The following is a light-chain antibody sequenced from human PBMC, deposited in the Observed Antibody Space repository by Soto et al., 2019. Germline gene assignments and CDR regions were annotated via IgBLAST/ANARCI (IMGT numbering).Light chain of an antibody. V-gene: IGKV3-20*01. CDR1: QSVSTNC. J-gene: IGKJ2*01. CDR3: QQRGHSRRT. Sequence: EIVLTQSPGTLSLSPGERVTLSCRASQSVSTNCLAWYQQKPGQAPRLLIYGASNRAFGIPAGFSGSGSGTDFNLTICRLEPEDFAFYCCQQRGHSRRTFGQGNKLEIK. CDR2: GAS.